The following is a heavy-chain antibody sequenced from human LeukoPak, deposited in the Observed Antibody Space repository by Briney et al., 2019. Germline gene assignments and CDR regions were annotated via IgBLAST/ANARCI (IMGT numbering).Heavy chain of an antibody. CDR1: GYRFTSYW. D-gene: IGHD3-16*02. V-gene: IGHV5-51*01. J-gene: IGHJ6*03. CDR3: VRHYRPPQDSRAAKPTGYYYYYMDV. CDR2: IYPGDSDT. Sequence: GASLKISCKGSGYRFTSYWIGWVRQMPGKGLEWMGIIYPGDSDTRYSPSFQGQVTVSADKSISTAYLQWSSLKASDTAIYYCVRHYRPPQDSRAAKPTGYYYYYMDVWGTGTTVIVSS.